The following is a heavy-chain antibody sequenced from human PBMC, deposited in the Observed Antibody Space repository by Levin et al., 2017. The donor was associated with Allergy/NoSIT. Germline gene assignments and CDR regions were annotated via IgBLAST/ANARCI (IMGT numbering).Heavy chain of an antibody. CDR2: ISSSSSYTT. V-gene: IGHV3-11*05. D-gene: IGHD6-13*01. CDR1: GFTFSDYY. J-gene: IGHJ3*02. Sequence: PGGSLRLSFAASGFTFSDYYMSWIRQAPGKGLEWVSYISSSSSYTTNYADSVKGRFTISRDNGKNSLYLQMNSLRAEDTAVYYCARVSAGTLFDIWGQGTMVTVSS. CDR3: ARVSAGTLFDI.